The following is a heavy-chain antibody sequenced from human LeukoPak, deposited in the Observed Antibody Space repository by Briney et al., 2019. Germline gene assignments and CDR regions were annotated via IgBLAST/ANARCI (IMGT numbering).Heavy chain of an antibody. V-gene: IGHV1-18*01. CDR2: TSIYNGKT. D-gene: IGHD2-21*02. J-gene: IGHJ5*02. CDR3: ARVCHIVVVTAEGGWFDP. Sequence: ASVKVSCKASGYRFTAYGIGWVRQAPGHGLEWVGWTSIYNGKTYYTQRFQDRVSMTTDTSTSTVYMELRSLRSDDTAVYYCARVCHIVVVTAEGGWFDPWGQGTLVTVPS. CDR1: GYRFTAYG.